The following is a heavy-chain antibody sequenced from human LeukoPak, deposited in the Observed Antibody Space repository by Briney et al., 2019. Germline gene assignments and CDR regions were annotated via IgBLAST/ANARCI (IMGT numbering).Heavy chain of an antibody. Sequence: PSETLSLTCTVSGGSFSSRSYYWGWIRQPPGKGLEWIGSIYHTQSTYYNPSLENRVAISVDTSKNQFSLKLSSVTAADTAVYYCARSEDSGLFDYWGQGTLVTVSS. CDR3: ARSEDSGLFDY. D-gene: IGHD1-14*01. CDR2: IYHTQST. V-gene: IGHV4-39*01. CDR1: GGSFSSRSYY. J-gene: IGHJ4*02.